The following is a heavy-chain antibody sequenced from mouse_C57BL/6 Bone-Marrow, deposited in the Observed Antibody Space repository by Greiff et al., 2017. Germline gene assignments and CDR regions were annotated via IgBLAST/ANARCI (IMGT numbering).Heavy chain of an antibody. V-gene: IGHV1-49*01. J-gene: IGHJ3*01. Sequence: LKESGAELVRPGSSVKLSCKDSYFAFMASALHWVKQRPGHGLEWIGSFTMYSDATEYSENFKGKATLTATTSSSTAYMELSSLTSEDAAVYYCARRDSWFAYWGQGTLVTVSA. CDR2: FTMYSDAT. CDR1: YFAFMASA. CDR3: ARRDSWFAY.